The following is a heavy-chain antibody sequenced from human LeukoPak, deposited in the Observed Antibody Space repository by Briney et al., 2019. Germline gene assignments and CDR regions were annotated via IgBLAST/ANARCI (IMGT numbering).Heavy chain of an antibody. V-gene: IGHV1-18*01. CDR3: ARDLVVVVAATRAPGY. CDR1: GYTFTSYG. J-gene: IGHJ4*02. Sequence: ASVKVSSKASGYTFTSYGISWVQQAPGQGLEWMGWISAYNGNTNYAQKLQGRVTMTTDTSTSTAYMELRSLRSDDTAVYYCARDLVVVVAATRAPGYWGQGTLVTVSS. CDR2: ISAYNGNT. D-gene: IGHD2-15*01.